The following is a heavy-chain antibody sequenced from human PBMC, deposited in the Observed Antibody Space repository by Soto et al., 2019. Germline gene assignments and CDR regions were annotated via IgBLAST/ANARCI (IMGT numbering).Heavy chain of an antibody. D-gene: IGHD6-19*01. V-gene: IGHV3-30-3*01. CDR1: GFTFNIYA. J-gene: IGHJ4*02. Sequence: QVQLVESGGGVVQPGRSLRLSCVASGFTFNIYAMHWARQAPGKGLEWVAVISYEGSDKYYADSVKGRFTISRDNSKNTLYLQMNSLRPEDTAGYYCARDHRASGWYAVESWGQGTLVTVSS. CDR2: ISYEGSDK. CDR3: ARDHRASGWYAVES.